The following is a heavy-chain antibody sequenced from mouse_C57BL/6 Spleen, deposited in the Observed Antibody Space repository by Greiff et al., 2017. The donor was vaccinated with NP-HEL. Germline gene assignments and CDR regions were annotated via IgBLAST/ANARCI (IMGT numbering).Heavy chain of an antibody. CDR1: VYTFPLSF. Sequence: QVQLQQSGAELARPGASVKLSFPSSVYTFPLSFLLFFPHLPFHCLEWIGEIYPRSGNTYYNEKFKGKATLTADKSSSTAYMELRSLTSEDSAVYFCAWSNSFMDYWGQGTSVTVSS. CDR3: AWSNSFMDY. CDR2: IYPRSGNT. D-gene: IGHD2-5*01. J-gene: IGHJ4*01. V-gene: IGHV1-81*01.